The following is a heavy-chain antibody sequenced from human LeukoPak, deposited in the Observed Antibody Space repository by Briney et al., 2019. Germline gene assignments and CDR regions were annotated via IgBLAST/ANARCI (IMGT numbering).Heavy chain of an antibody. J-gene: IGHJ4*02. CDR1: GGSVSTSDYY. CDR2: VFYTGKT. CDR3: ARVFDS. Sequence: SETLSLTCTVSGGSVSTSDYYWGWIRQSPVKGLEWIGDVFYTGKTNYNPSLRGRAIISIDTSKNQFSLKLTYVTAADSAAYYCARVFDSWGQGTLVTVSS. V-gene: IGHV4-39*07.